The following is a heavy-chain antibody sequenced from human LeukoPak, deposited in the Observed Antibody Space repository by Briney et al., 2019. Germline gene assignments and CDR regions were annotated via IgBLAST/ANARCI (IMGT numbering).Heavy chain of an antibody. D-gene: IGHD3-3*01. V-gene: IGHV1-18*01. J-gene: IGHJ6*03. Sequence: ASVKVSCKASGYTFTIYGISWVRQAPGQGLEWMGLISAYNGNTNYAQKLQGRVTMTTDTSTSTAYMELRSLRSDGTAVYYCARAVTRDYDFWSGYYTGMYYYYYMAVWGKGTTVTVSS. CDR2: ISAYNGNT. CDR1: GYTFTIYG. CDR3: ARAVTRDYDFWSGYYTGMYYYYYMAV.